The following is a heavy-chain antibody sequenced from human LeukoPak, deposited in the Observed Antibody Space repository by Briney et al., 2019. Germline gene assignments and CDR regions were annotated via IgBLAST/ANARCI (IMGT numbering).Heavy chain of an antibody. D-gene: IGHD3-10*01. Sequence: PSETLSLTCTASGGSVSSSSYYWSWIRQPPGKGLEWIGYIHYSGSTNYNPSLKSRVTISVDTSKNQFSLKLISVTAADTAVYYCARTLMVSSLHFDYWGQGTLVTVSS. J-gene: IGHJ4*02. CDR2: IHYSGST. CDR3: ARTLMVSSLHFDY. CDR1: GGSVSSSSYY. V-gene: IGHV4-61*01.